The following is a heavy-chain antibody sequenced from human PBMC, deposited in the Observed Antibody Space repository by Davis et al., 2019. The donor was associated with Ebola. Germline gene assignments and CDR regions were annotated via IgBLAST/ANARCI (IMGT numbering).Heavy chain of an antibody. V-gene: IGHV5-10-1*04. Sequence: GGSLRLSCKGSGYSFTSYWIGWVRQMPGKGLEWMGRIDPSDSYTNYSPSFQGQVTISADKPISTAYLQWSSLKASDTAMYYCARHGKDIVVVPAATYGMDVWGQGTTVTVSS. D-gene: IGHD2-2*01. CDR3: ARHGKDIVVVPAATYGMDV. J-gene: IGHJ6*02. CDR1: GYSFTSYW. CDR2: IDPSDSYT.